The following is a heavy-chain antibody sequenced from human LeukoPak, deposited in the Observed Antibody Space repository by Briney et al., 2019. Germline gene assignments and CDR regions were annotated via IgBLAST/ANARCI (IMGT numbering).Heavy chain of an antibody. CDR3: ARVQRGYYDSNGYNHYFDY. Sequence: GSSVKVSCKASGGTFSSYAISWVRQAPGQGLEWMGGIIPIFGTANYAQKFQGRVTITADESTSTAYMELSSLRSEDTAVYYCARVQRGYYDSNGYNHYFDYWGQGTLVTVSS. V-gene: IGHV1-69*01. CDR2: IIPIFGTA. D-gene: IGHD3-22*01. CDR1: GGTFSSYA. J-gene: IGHJ4*02.